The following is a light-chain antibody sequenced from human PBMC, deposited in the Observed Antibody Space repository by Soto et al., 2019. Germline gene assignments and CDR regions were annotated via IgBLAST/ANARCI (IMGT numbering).Light chain of an antibody. Sequence: QSVLTQPASVSGSPGQSITISCTGTSSDVGGRNFVSWYQQHPGKAPKVMIYAVSHRPSAVSNRFSGSKSGNTASLTISGLQAEDEADYYCSSYTSSSTLLYVFGPGTKLTVL. CDR1: SSDVGGRNF. CDR3: SSYTSSSTLLYV. J-gene: IGLJ1*01. CDR2: AVS. V-gene: IGLV2-14*01.